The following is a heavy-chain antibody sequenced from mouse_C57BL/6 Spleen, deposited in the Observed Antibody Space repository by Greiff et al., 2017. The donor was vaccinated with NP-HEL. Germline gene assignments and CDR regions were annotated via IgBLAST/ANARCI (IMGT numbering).Heavy chain of an antibody. CDR1: GYTFTSYW. V-gene: IGHV1-50*01. CDR2: IDPSDSYT. J-gene: IGHJ4*01. D-gene: IGHD2-3*01. CDR3: ARGGYFPLNYAMDY. Sequence: QVQLQQPGAELVKPGASVKLSCKASGYTFTSYWMQWVKQRPGQGLEWIGEIDPSDSYTNYNQKFKGKATLTVDTSSSTAYMQLSSLTSEDSAVYYCARGGYFPLNYAMDYWSQGTSVTVSS.